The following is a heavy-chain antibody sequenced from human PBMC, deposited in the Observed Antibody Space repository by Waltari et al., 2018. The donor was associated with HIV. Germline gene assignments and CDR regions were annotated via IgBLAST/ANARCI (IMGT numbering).Heavy chain of an antibody. Sequence: LVESGGGVVKPGRSLRLSCVGSVFGFDSYNMTWVRHIPGKRLEWVASSSSVSSYIYDSNSVKDRFIVARDNDKRTLYLQMNRLTVADTAIYYCARDSEASTVTLKSSLWGRGTMVTVSS. CDR2: SSSVSSYI. J-gene: IGHJ1*01. CDR1: VFGFDSYN. D-gene: IGHD4-17*01. CDR3: ARDSEASTVTLKSSL. V-gene: IGHV3-21*01.